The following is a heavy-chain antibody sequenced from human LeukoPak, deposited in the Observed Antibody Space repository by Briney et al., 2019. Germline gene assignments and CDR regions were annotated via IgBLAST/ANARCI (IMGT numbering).Heavy chain of an antibody. Sequence: GGSLRLSCAASGFTFDDYAMHWVRHAPGKGLEWVSGISWNSGSIGYADSVKGRFTISRDNAKNSLYLQMNSLRAEDTALYYCAKDTHAEWIQLSGRLYYYYGMDVWGQGTTVTVS. CDR1: GFTFDDYA. CDR2: ISWNSGSI. V-gene: IGHV3-9*01. D-gene: IGHD5-18*01. CDR3: AKDTHAEWIQLSGRLYYYYGMDV. J-gene: IGHJ6*02.